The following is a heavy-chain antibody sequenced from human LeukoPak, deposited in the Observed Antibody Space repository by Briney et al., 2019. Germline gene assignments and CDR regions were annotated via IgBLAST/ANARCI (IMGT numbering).Heavy chain of an antibody. CDR3: AKAPNYSGSGSPLFEY. CDR1: GYTFTGYY. Sequence: ASVKVSCKASGYTFTGYYMHWVRQAPGQGLEWMGWINPNSGGTNYAQKVQGRVTMTTDTSTTTAYMELRSLRSDDTAVYYCAKAPNYSGSGSPLFEYWGQGTLVTVSS. V-gene: IGHV1-2*02. J-gene: IGHJ4*02. CDR2: INPNSGGT. D-gene: IGHD3-10*01.